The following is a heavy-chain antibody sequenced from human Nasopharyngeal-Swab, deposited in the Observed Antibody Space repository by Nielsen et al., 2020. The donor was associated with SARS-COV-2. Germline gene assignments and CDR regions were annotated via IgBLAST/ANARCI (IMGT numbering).Heavy chain of an antibody. CDR3: ARRDCSSTSCSHYYYYGMDV. CDR1: GYSFTSYW. D-gene: IGHD2-2*01. V-gene: IGHV5-10-1*01. Sequence: GESLKISCKGSGYSFTSYWISWVRQMPGKGLEWMGRIDPSDSYTNYSPSFQGHVTISADKSISTAYLQWSSLKAADTAMYYCARRDCSSTSCSHYYYYGMDVWGLWTTVTLSS. J-gene: IGHJ6*02. CDR2: IDPSDSYT.